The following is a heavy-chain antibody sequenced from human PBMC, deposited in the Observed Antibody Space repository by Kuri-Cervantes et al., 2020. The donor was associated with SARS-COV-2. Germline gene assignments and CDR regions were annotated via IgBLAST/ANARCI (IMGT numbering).Heavy chain of an antibody. Sequence: SQTLSLTCAVYGGSFSGYYWSWIRQPPGKGLEWIGEINHSGSTNYNPSLKSRVTVSVDTSKNQFSLKLSSVTAADTAVYYCSRLPVPDISHSGWYFDLWGRGAPVTVSS. V-gene: IGHV4-34*01. CDR1: GGSFSGYY. D-gene: IGHD5-12*01. CDR3: SRLPVPDISHSGWYFDL. J-gene: IGHJ2*01. CDR2: INHSGST.